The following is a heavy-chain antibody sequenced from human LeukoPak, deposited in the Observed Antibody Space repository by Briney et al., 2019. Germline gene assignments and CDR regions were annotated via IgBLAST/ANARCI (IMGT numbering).Heavy chain of an antibody. J-gene: IGHJ4*02. CDR3: ARDSYYYDSSYGY. CDR1: GSTFSSHE. Sequence: GGSLRLSCAASGSTFSSHEMNWVRQSPGEGLEWLSYIISGGSTIYYADSVKGRFTISRDNAKNSLYLQMNSLRAEDTAVYYCARDSYYYDSSYGYWGQGTLVTVSS. D-gene: IGHD3-22*01. V-gene: IGHV3-48*03. CDR2: IISGGSTI.